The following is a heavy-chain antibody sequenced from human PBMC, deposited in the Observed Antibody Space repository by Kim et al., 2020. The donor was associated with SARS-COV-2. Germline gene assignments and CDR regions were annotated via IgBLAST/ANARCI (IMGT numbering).Heavy chain of an antibody. D-gene: IGHD2-2*01. Sequence: ASVKVSCKASGYTFTNYAMNWVRQAPGQGLEWMGWINTNTGNPTNAQGFTGRFVFSLDTSVSTAYLQISSLKAEDTAVYYCAREGIVVVPAATGGLDYWGQGTLVTVSS. CDR1: GYTFTNYA. CDR3: AREGIVVVPAATGGLDY. J-gene: IGHJ4*02. V-gene: IGHV7-4-1*02. CDR2: INTNTGNP.